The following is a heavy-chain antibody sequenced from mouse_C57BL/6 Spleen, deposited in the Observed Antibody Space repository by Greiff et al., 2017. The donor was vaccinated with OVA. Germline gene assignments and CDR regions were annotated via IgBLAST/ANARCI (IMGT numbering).Heavy chain of an antibody. CDR3: ARDGYDGFDY. V-gene: IGHV1-82*01. Sequence: VMLQESGPELVKPGASVKISCKASGYAFSSSWMNWVKQRPGKGLEWIGRIYPGDGDTNYNGKFKGKATLTADKSSSTAYMQLSSLTSEDSAVYFCARDGYDGFDYWGQGTTLTVSS. CDR2: IYPGDGDT. D-gene: IGHD2-2*01. J-gene: IGHJ2*01. CDR1: GYAFSSSW.